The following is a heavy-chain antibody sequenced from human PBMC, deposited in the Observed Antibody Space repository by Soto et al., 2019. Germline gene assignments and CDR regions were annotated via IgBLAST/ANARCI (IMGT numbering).Heavy chain of an antibody. V-gene: IGHV2-70*01. CDR2: IDWDDDK. Sequence: SGPTLVNPTQTLTLTCTFSGFSLSTSGTCVSWIRQPPGKALEWLALIDWDDDKYYSTSLKTRLTISKDTSKNQVVLTMTNMDPVDTATYYCARIRYGSGSLYYYYGMDVWGQGTTVTVSS. J-gene: IGHJ6*02. D-gene: IGHD3-10*01. CDR1: GFSLSTSGTC. CDR3: ARIRYGSGSLYYYYGMDV.